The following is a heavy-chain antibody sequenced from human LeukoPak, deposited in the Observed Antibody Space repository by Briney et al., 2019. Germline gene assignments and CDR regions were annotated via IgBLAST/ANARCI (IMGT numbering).Heavy chain of an antibody. D-gene: IGHD3-22*01. CDR2: ISSSSSYI. J-gene: IGHJ4*02. V-gene: IGHV3-21*01. CDR1: GFTFSSYS. Sequence: GGSLRLSCAASGFTFSSYSMNWVRQAPGKGLEWVSSISSSSSYIYYADSVKGRFTISRDNAKNTLYLQMNSLRAEDTAVYYSARDRWDYYDSSGYGPDDYWGQGTLVTVSS. CDR3: ARDRWDYYDSSGYGPDDY.